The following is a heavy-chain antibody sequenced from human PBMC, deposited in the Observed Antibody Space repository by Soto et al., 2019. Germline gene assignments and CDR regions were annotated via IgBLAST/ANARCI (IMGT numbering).Heavy chain of an antibody. CDR2: IYRGTT. CDR3: ASDVERRDYDSTGYSLDY. Sequence: EVQLVESGGGLVQPGGSLRLSCAASGFTVSDNYMNWVRQAPGKGLEWVAVIYRGTTYYADSVKGRFTISRDNSKNTLYLQMSSLGPEGTAVYSCASDVERRDYDSTGYSLDYWGQGTLVAVSS. CDR1: GFTVSDNY. V-gene: IGHV3-66*01. J-gene: IGHJ4*02. D-gene: IGHD3-22*01.